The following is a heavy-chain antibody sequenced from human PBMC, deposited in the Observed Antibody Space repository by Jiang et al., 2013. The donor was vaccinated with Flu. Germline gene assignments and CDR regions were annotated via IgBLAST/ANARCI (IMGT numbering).Heavy chain of an antibody. D-gene: IGHD5-18*01. CDR1: GFSLSTSGMC. V-gene: IGHV2-70*11. CDR2: IDWDDDK. Sequence: KPTQTLTLTCTFSGFSLSTSGMCVSWIRQPPGKALEWLARIDWDDDKYYSTSLKTRLTISKDTSKNQVVLTMTNMDPVDTATYYCARTWIQLWQGAFDIWGQGQWSPSLQ. J-gene: IGHJ3*02. CDR3: ARTWIQLWQGAFDI.